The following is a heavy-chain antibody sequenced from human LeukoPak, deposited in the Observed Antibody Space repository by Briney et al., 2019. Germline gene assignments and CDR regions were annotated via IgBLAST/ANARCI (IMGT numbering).Heavy chain of an antibody. J-gene: IGHJ4*02. D-gene: IGHD2-21*02. CDR2: ISSSSSYI. CDR1: GFTFSSYS. Sequence: GGSLRLSCAASGFTFSSYSMNWVRQAPGKGLEWVSSISSSSSYIYYADSVKGRFTISRDNAKNSLYLQMNSLRAEDTAVYYFVRVGGGDLKLGVDYWGQGTLVTVSS. V-gene: IGHV3-21*01. CDR3: VRVGGGDLKLGVDY.